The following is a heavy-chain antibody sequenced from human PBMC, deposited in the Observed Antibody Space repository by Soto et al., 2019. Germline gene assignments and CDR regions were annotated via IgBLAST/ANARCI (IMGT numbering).Heavy chain of an antibody. CDR2: IIPIFGTA. CDR1: GGTFSSYA. D-gene: IGHD6-6*01. V-gene: IGHV1-69*01. J-gene: IGHJ6*02. Sequence: QVQLVQSGAEVKKPGSSVKVSCKASGGTFSSYAISWVRQAPGQGLEWMGGIIPIFGTANYAQKFQGRVTITADESTSTAYMELSSLRSEDTAVYYCARQLFSIAARANPYYSYYGMDVWGQGTTVTVSS. CDR3: ARQLFSIAARANPYYSYYGMDV.